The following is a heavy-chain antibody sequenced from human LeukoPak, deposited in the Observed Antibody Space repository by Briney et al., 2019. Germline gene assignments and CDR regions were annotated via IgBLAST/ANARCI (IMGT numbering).Heavy chain of an antibody. Sequence: PGGSLRLSRAPSGFRSSSAGIRGGSDAPGKGLGWGASIWLDGSNEYYAESVKGRFTISRDNSKNTLYLQMNSLRAEDTAVYYCARDRTYYYDSSGYYLSQTFDYWGQETLVTVSS. CDR3: ARDRTYYYDSSGYYLSQTFDY. CDR1: GFRSSSAG. V-gene: IGHV3-33*01. J-gene: IGHJ4*02. CDR2: IWLDGSNE. D-gene: IGHD3-22*01.